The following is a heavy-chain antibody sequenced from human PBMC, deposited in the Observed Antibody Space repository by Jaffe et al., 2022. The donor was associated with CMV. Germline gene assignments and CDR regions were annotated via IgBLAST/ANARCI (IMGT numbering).Heavy chain of an antibody. D-gene: IGHD5-18*01. J-gene: IGHJ4*02. V-gene: IGHV3-23*01. Sequence: EVQLLESGGGLVQPGGSLRLSCAASGFTFSSYAMSWVRQAPGKGLEWVSAISGSGGSTYYADSVKGRFTISRDNSKNTLYLQMNSLRAEDTAVYYCAKPPEGRIPQKWIQLWFPFDYWGQGTLVTVSS. CDR2: ISGSGGST. CDR1: GFTFSSYA. CDR3: AKPPEGRIPQKWIQLWFPFDY.